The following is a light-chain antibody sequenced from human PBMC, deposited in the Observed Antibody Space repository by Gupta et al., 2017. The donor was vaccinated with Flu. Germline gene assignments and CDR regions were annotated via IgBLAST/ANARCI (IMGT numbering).Light chain of an antibody. CDR2: KVR. V-gene: IGLV2-14*01. J-gene: IGLJ2*01. Sequence: NSTTGNNSVVGGYNYCSWQKQDQGKAPDLMVYKVRNRPSPVRAPFSGSKSANTFSLTMSEVEAEDEDDYYCRENTSNSQPVFGGGTKLTVL. CDR1: NSVVGGYNY. CDR3: RENTSNSQPV.